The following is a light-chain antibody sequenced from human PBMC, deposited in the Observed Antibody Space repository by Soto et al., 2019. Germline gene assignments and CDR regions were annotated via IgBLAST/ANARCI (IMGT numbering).Light chain of an antibody. CDR1: QSVSSN. V-gene: IGKV3-15*01. Sequence: EIVLTQSPGTLSVSPGERATLSCRASQSVSSNLAWFQHKPGQAPRLLIFAASTRASGVPARFSGSGSGTDFILTIASLQSEDFAVYYCQQYWHWPRTFGQWTKVDIK. J-gene: IGKJ1*01. CDR3: QQYWHWPRT. CDR2: AAS.